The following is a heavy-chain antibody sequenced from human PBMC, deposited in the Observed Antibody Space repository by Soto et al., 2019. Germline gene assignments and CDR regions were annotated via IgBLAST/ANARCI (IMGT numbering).Heavy chain of an antibody. J-gene: IGHJ4*02. CDR3: ARVSSRGAILKN. Sequence: ASVKVSCKASGGTFSSYTISWVRQAPGQGLEWMGRIIPILGIANYAQKFQGRVTITADKSTSTAYMELSSLRSEDTAVYYCARVSSRGAILKNWGQGTLVTVSS. CDR2: IIPILGIA. CDR1: GGTFSSYT. D-gene: IGHD3-10*01. V-gene: IGHV1-69*02.